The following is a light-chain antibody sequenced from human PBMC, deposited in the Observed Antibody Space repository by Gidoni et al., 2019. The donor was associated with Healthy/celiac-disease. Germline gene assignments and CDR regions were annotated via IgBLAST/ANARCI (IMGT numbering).Light chain of an antibody. J-gene: IGKJ3*01. Sequence: EIVLTQSPATLSLSPGERATLSCRARQSVSSYLAWYQQKPGQAPRLLIYDASNRATGIPARFSGSGSGTDFTLTISSLEPEDFAVYYCQRGFTFGPGTKVDIK. CDR1: QSVSSY. CDR2: DAS. CDR3: QRGFT. V-gene: IGKV3-11*01.